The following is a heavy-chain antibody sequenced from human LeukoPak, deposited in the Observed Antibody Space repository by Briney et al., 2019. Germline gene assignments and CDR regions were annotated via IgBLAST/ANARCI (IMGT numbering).Heavy chain of an antibody. CDR2: ISGSDGTT. D-gene: IGHD4-17*01. CDR3: AKDFWVYGDYDVNWFDP. Sequence: GGSLRLSCAASGLTFRSYAMSWVRQAPGKGLEWVSTISGSDGTTYYADSVEGRFTISRDNSKNTPYLQMNSLRAEDTAVYYCAKDFWVYGDYDVNWFDPWGQGTLVTVSS. J-gene: IGHJ5*02. V-gene: IGHV3-23*01. CDR1: GLTFRSYA.